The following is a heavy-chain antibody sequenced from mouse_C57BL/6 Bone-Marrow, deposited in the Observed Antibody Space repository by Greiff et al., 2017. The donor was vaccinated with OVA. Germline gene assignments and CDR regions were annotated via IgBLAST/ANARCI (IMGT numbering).Heavy chain of an antibody. J-gene: IGHJ3*01. D-gene: IGHD2-5*01. V-gene: IGHV14-4*01. CDR1: GFNIKDDY. CDR3: TPYYSNYVGFAY. Sequence: EVQGVESGAELVRPGASVKLSCTASGFNIKDDYMHWVKQRPEQGLEWIGWIDPENGDTEYASKFQGKATITADTSSNTAYLQLSSLTSEDTAVYYCTPYYSNYVGFAYWGQGTLVTVSA. CDR2: IDPENGDT.